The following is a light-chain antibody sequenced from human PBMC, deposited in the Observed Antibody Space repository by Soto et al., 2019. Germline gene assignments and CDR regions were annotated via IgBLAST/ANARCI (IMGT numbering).Light chain of an antibody. CDR2: GAS. V-gene: IGKV3-20*01. CDR3: QQYNNWPPIT. J-gene: IGKJ5*01. CDR1: QSVSSSY. Sequence: EIVLTQSPGTLSLSPGERATLSCRASQSVSSSYLAWYQQKPGQAPRLLIYGASSRATGIPDRFSGSGSGTDFTLTISSLQSEDFAVYYWQQYNNWPPITFGQGTRLEIK.